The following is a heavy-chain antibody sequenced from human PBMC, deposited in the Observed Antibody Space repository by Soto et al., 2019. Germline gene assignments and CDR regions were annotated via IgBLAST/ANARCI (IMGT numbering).Heavy chain of an antibody. D-gene: IGHD6-13*01. J-gene: IGHJ6*02. V-gene: IGHV4-59*01. CDR1: GGSISSYY. CDR2: IYYSGST. CDR3: ARGQQLVRDYYYGMDV. Sequence: XETLSLTCTVSGGSISSYYWSWIRQPPGKGLEWIGYIYYSGSTNYNPSLKSRVTISVDTSKNQFSLKLSSVTAADTAVYYCARGQQLVRDYYYGMDVWGQGATVTV.